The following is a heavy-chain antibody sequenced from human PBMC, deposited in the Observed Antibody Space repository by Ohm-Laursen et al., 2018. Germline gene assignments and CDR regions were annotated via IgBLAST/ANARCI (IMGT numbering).Heavy chain of an antibody. CDR2: IYSGDST. J-gene: IGHJ4*02. V-gene: IGHV3-53*01. Sequence: SLRLSCAASGFTASTNYMIWVRQAPGKGLEMVSVIYSGDSTYYADSVKGRFTISRENTKNTLYLQMNSRRAEETAVYYCARLFSGARGGSIFDYWGQGTLVTVSS. CDR1: GFTASTNY. D-gene: IGHD1-26*01. CDR3: ARLFSGARGGSIFDY.